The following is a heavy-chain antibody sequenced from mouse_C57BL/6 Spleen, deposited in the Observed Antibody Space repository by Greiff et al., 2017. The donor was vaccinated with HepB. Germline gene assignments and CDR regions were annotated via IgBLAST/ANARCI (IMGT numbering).Heavy chain of an antibody. Sequence: QVQLQQPGAELVRPGSSVKLSCKASGYTFTSYWMHWVKQRPIQGLEWIGNIDPSDSETHYNQKFKDKATLTVDKSSSTAYMQLRSLTSEDSAVYYCARGARLRYFDYWGQGTTLTVSS. CDR3: ARGARLRYFDY. CDR1: GYTFTSYW. J-gene: IGHJ2*01. V-gene: IGHV1-52*01. CDR2: IDPSDSET.